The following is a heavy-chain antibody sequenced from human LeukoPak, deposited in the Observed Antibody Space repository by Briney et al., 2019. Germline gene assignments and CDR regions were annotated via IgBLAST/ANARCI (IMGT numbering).Heavy chain of an antibody. CDR3: ARGFYYYGLDV. CDR1: RYTLTRYD. J-gene: IGHJ6*02. V-gene: IGHV1-8*01. CDR2: MNPKNGNT. Sequence: ASVKVSCKPSRYTLTRYDINWVRQAPRQGLAWMEWMNPKNGNTGDAQKFQGRVTMTRSTSIDTAYMELNTLTSDDTSAYYCARGFYYYGLDVWGQGTTVTVSS.